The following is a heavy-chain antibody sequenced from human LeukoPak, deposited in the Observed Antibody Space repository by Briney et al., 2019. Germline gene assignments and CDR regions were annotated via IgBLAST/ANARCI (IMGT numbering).Heavy chain of an antibody. CDR3: AAMVRGVGGGPNWFDP. CDR1: GYSFTSYW. CDR2: IYPGDSDT. D-gene: IGHD3-10*01. Sequence: GESLKISCKGSGYSFTSYWIGWVRQMPGKGLEWMGIIYPGDSDTRYSPSFQGQVTISADKSISTAYLQWSSLKASDTAMYYCAAMVRGVGGGPNWFDPWGQGTLVTVSS. V-gene: IGHV5-51*01. J-gene: IGHJ5*02.